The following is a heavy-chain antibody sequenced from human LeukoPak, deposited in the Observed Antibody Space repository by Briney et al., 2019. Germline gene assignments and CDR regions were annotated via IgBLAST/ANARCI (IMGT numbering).Heavy chain of an antibody. Sequence: GGSLRLSCAASGFSFNNYWMSWVRQAPGKGLEWLANIKRDGSEIYYLDSVKGRFTISRDNAKNSLYLQMNSLRAEDTALYYCARVGGERPKYYFDCWGQGTLVTVSS. D-gene: IGHD2-21*01. V-gene: IGHV3-7*01. CDR1: GFSFNNYW. J-gene: IGHJ4*02. CDR2: IKRDGSEI. CDR3: ARVGGERPKYYFDC.